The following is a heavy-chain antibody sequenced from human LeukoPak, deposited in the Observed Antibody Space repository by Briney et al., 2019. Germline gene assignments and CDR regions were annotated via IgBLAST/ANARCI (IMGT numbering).Heavy chain of an antibody. CDR1: GFPFNAYW. J-gene: IGHJ4*02. Sequence: GGSLRLSCAASGFPFNAYWMTWVRQAPGKGLEWVANIRQDGDTKYYVDSVKGRFTISRDNAMNSLYLQMNSLRAEDTDTYYCARSLPYGTTWYGRSDFWGQGTLVTVSS. D-gene: IGHD6-13*01. CDR2: IRQDGDTK. CDR3: ARSLPYGTTWYGRSDF. V-gene: IGHV3-7*03.